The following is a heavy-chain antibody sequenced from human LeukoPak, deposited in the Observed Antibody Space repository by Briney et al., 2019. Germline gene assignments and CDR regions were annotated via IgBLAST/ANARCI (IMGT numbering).Heavy chain of an antibody. CDR2: IKQDGSEK. V-gene: IGHV3-7*01. D-gene: IGHD3-10*01. CDR1: GLTFSSYG. Sequence: PGGSLRLSCAASGLTFSSYGMHWVRQAPGKGLEWVANIKQDGSEKYYVDSVKGRFTISRDNAKNSLYLQMNSLRAEDTAVYYCARDFGEINPTDNNDYWGQGTLVTVSS. CDR3: ARDFGEINPTDNNDY. J-gene: IGHJ4*02.